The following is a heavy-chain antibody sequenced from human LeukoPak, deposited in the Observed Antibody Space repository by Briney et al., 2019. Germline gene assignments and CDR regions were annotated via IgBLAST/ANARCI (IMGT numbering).Heavy chain of an antibody. CDR3: ARVPDYDSSGYYYMDV. D-gene: IGHD3-22*01. Sequence: KSGGSLRLSCAASGFTFSSYSMNWVRQAPVKGLEWVSSISGSSNIYYADSVKGRFTISRDNAKNSLYLQMNSLRAEDTAVYYCARVPDYDSSGYYYMDVWGKGTTVTISS. V-gene: IGHV3-21*01. CDR2: ISGSSNI. J-gene: IGHJ6*03. CDR1: GFTFSSYS.